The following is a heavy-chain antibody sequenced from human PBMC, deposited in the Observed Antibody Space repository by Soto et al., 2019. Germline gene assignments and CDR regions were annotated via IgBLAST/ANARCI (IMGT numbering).Heavy chain of an antibody. CDR2: ISYDGSNK. J-gene: IGHJ4*02. CDR1: GFTFSSYA. D-gene: IGHD2-21*02. V-gene: IGHV3-30*04. CDR3: ARAPGDYYFDY. Sequence: GGSLILSCAASGFTFSSYAMHWVRQAPGKGLGWVAVISYDGSNKYYADSVKGRFTISRDNSKNTLYLQMNSLRAEDTAVYYCARAPGDYYFDYWGQGTLVTVSS.